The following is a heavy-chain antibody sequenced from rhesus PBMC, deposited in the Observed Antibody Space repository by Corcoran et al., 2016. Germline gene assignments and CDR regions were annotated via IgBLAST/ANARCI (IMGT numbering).Heavy chain of an antibody. Sequence: EVQLVASGAGLVHPGGSLQLSCLASGFTFINYWILWVRQDPGKGLDWVARIKTKVDGETTDYAASVKGRFTISRDDSKNTLYLQMNSLKTEDTAVYYCTTVDYWGQGVLVTVSS. CDR2: IKTKVDGETT. CDR3: TTVDY. J-gene: IGHJ4*01. V-gene: IGHV3-30*02. CDR1: GFTFINYW.